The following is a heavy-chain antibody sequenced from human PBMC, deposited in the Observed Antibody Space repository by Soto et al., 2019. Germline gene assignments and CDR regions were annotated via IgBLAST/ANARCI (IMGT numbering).Heavy chain of an antibody. CDR3: ARSPYGEGYPHFFAD. J-gene: IGHJ4*02. Sequence: HVQLQESGPGLVMPSQTLSLTCTVSGGSIHDIDSYWTWIRQSPGRGPEWIGYIHNSGNTFYSPSLKRRLAISIDTSKSPFSLRLSAVTAADTAFYYCARSPYGEGYPHFFADWGQGTLVTVSS. V-gene: IGHV4-30-4*01. CDR2: IHNSGNT. CDR1: GGSIHDIDSY. D-gene: IGHD3-16*02.